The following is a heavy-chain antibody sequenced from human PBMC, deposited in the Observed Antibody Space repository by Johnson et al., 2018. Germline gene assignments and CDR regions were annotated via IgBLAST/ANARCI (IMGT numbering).Heavy chain of an antibody. V-gene: IGHV1-69*18. Sequence: VQLVESGAEVKKPGSSVKVSCKASGGTFSTYTINWVRQAPGQGLEWMGRIIPIFGTANYAQKFQGRVTITADDSTSTAYMELGSLRSEDTAVDYCESLEQRGGHCYDGMDVWGQGTTVTGSS. D-gene: IGHD6-25*01. J-gene: IGHJ6*02. CDR2: IIPIFGTA. CDR3: ESLEQRGGHCYDGMDV. CDR1: GGTFSTYT.